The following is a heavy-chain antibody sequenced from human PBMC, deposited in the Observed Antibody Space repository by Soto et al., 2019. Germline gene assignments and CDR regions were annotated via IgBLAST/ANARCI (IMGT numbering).Heavy chain of an antibody. CDR2: ISAYNGNT. Sequence: ASVKVSCKASGYTFTSYGISWVRQAPGQGLEWMGWISAYNGNTNYAQKLQGRVTMTTDTSTSTAYMELSSLRSEDTAVYYCASTIGDCSSTSCYSFYFDYWGQGTLVTVSS. CDR1: GYTFTSYG. V-gene: IGHV1-18*04. J-gene: IGHJ4*02. D-gene: IGHD2-2*01. CDR3: ASTIGDCSSTSCYSFYFDY.